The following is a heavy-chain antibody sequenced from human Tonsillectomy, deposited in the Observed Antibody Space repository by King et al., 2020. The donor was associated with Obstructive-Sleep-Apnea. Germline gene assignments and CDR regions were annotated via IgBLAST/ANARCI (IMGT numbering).Heavy chain of an antibody. CDR3: ARPRPIGQGSYYFYGLDV. CDR1: GYAFTQYA. V-gene: IGHV7-4-1*02. Sequence: MQLVQSGSELKKPGASVKVSCKASGYAFTQYAMNWVRHAPGQGLEWMGWINTNTGNPTSVQGFTGRFVFLLDSSVSTAYVQISSLKAEDTAVYYCARPRPIGQGSYYFYGLDVWGQGTTVTVSS. CDR2: INTNTGNP. J-gene: IGHJ6*02.